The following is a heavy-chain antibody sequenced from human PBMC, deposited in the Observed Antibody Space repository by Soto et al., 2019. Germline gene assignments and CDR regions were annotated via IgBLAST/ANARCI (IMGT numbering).Heavy chain of an antibody. V-gene: IGHV4-34*01. Sequence: QVQLQQWGAGLLKPSETLSLTCAVYGGSFSGYYWSWIRQPPGKGLEWIGEINHSGSTNYNPSLKSRVTISVDTSKNQFSLTLSSVTAADTAVYYCARGANYYGMDVWGQGTTVTVSS. CDR1: GGSFSGYY. J-gene: IGHJ6*02. CDR3: ARGANYYGMDV. CDR2: INHSGST.